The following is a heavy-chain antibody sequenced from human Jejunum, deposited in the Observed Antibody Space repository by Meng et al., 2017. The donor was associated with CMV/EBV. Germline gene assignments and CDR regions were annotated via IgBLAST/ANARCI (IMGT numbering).Heavy chain of an antibody. CDR3: AGGGGYSEY. J-gene: IGHJ4*02. D-gene: IGHD3-16*01. Sequence: QLQLVASGGGLVTPGGSLRLSCAASGFTFSDYFMSWIRQAPGKGLEWVSYISGSSSHTNYEDSVKGRFTISRDNAKKSLYLQMNTLRAEDTAVYYCAGGGGYSEYWGQGTLVTVSS. V-gene: IGHV3-11*05. CDR2: ISGSSSHT. CDR1: GFTFSDYF.